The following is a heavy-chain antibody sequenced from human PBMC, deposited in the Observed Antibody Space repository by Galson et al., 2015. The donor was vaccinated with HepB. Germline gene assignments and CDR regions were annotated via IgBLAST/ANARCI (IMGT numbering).Heavy chain of an antibody. CDR3: VKDRGRFLEWKDAFDI. CDR2: ISSNGGST. CDR1: GFTFSSYA. V-gene: IGHV3-64D*06. J-gene: IGHJ3*02. Sequence: PLRLSCAASGFTFSSYAMHWVRQAPGKGLEYVSAISSNGGSTYYADSVKGRFTISRDNSKNTLYLQMSSLRAEDTAVYYCVKDRGRFLEWKDAFDIWGQGTMVTVSS. D-gene: IGHD3-3*01.